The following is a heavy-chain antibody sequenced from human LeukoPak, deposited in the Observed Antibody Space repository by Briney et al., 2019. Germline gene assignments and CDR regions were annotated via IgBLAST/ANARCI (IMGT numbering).Heavy chain of an antibody. CDR2: INHSGST. V-gene: IGHV4-34*01. J-gene: IGHJ4*02. Sequence: PSETLSLTCAVYGGSSSGYYWSWIRQPPGKELEWIGEINHSGSTNYNPSLKSRVTISVDTSKNQFSLKLSSVTAADTAVYYCASIVGATTGDYWGQGTLVTVSS. CDR3: ASIVGATTGDY. CDR1: GGSSSGYY. D-gene: IGHD1-26*01.